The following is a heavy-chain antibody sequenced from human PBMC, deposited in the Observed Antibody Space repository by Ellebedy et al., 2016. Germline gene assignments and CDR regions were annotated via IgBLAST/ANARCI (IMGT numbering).Heavy chain of an antibody. CDR2: ISNDGNDE. CDR3: AKVRSPDFYKNIGLDV. Sequence: GESLKISXAASGFTFSRFDIHWVRQAQGKGLEWVAAISNDGNDENYGASVKGRFSISRDNSKNRVYLQMSSLRVEDTAVYYCAKVRSPDFYKNIGLDVWGQGTTVTVSS. CDR1: GFTFSRFD. J-gene: IGHJ6*02. V-gene: IGHV3-30*18. D-gene: IGHD5-24*01.